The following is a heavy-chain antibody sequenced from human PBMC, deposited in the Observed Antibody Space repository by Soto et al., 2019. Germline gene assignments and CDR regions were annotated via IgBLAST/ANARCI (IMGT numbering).Heavy chain of an antibody. CDR1: GFSFSSYA. CDR2: ISGSGNST. CDR3: ARGPSCRTASCYTSGLLDC. J-gene: IGHJ4*02. V-gene: IGHV3-23*01. Sequence: DVQLLESGGDLVQPGGSLRLSCAASGFSFSSYALGWVRQAPGKGLEWVSSISGSGNSTYYGDSVKGRFTSSRDNSKYTLYLQMNSLRAEDTAVYYCARGPSCRTASCYTSGLLDCWGQGTLVTVSS. D-gene: IGHD2-2*02.